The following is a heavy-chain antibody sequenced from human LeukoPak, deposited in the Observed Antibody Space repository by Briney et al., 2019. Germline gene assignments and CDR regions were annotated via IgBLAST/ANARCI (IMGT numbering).Heavy chain of an antibody. J-gene: IGHJ4*02. D-gene: IGHD6-13*01. CDR1: GGSISSYY. Sequence: KPSETLSLTCTVSGGSISSYYWTWIRQPPGKGLEWIGYIYYSGSTNYNPSLKSRVTISVDTSKNQFSLNLSSVTAADTAVYYCARYNSSNWYVVDYWGQGTLVTVSS. CDR2: IYYSGST. V-gene: IGHV4-59*01. CDR3: ARYNSSNWYVVDY.